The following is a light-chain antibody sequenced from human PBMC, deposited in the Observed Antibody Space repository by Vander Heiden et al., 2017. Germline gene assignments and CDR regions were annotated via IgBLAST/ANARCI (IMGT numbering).Light chain of an antibody. CDR1: QDISNY. CDR3: QQYDNLLTWT. J-gene: IGKJ1*01. Sequence: DIQMPQSPSSLSASVGDRVTITCQASQDISNYLNWYQQKPGKAPKLLIYDASNLETGVPSRFSGSGSGTDFTFTISSLQPEDIATYYCQQYDNLLTWTFGQGTKVEIK. CDR2: DAS. V-gene: IGKV1-33*01.